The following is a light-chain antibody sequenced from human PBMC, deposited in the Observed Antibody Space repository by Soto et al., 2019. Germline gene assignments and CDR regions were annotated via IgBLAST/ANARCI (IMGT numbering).Light chain of an antibody. V-gene: IGLV2-14*01. J-gene: IGLJ1*01. CDR2: EVT. Sequence: QSALTQPASVSGSPGQPIIISCSGTSSDVGGYKYVSWYQQHPGKAPKLIIFEVTNRPSGVSNRFSGSKSGNTASLTISGLQADDEADYYCSSYTSSFTLVFGTGTKVTVL. CDR3: SSYTSSFTLV. CDR1: SSDVGGYKY.